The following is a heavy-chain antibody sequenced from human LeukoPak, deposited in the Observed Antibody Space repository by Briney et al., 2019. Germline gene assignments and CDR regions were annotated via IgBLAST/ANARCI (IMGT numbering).Heavy chain of an antibody. CDR2: ISYDGSNK. CDR3: ARDGGGGLDY. V-gene: IGHV3-30-3*01. CDR1: GFTFSSYA. J-gene: IGHJ4*02. D-gene: IGHD2-15*01. Sequence: GGSLRLSCAASGFTFSSYAMHWVRQAPGKGLEWVAVISYDGSNKYYADSVKGRFTISRDNSKNTLYLQMNSLRAEDTAVYYCARDGGGGLDYWGQGTLVTVSS.